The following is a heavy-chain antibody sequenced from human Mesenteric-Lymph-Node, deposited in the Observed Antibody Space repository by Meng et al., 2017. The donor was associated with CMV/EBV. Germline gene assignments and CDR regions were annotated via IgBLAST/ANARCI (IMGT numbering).Heavy chain of an antibody. J-gene: IGHJ5*02. CDR2: ISSSGSTI. CDR3: ARALPGAPGALFDP. Sequence: SGFTCSDYYMSWIRQAPGKGLEWVSYISSSGSTIYYADSVKGRFTISRDNAKNTLYLQMNSLRAEDTAVYYCARALPGAPGALFDPWGQGTLVTVSS. D-gene: IGHD1-26*01. V-gene: IGHV3-11*04. CDR1: GFTCSDYY.